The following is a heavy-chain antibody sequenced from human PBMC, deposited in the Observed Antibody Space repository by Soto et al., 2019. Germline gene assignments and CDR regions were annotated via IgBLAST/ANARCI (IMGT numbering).Heavy chain of an antibody. J-gene: IGHJ5*02. CDR1: GYTFTSYG. CDR3: AGVGAIFNWFDP. D-gene: IGHD1-26*01. V-gene: IGHV1-18*04. Sequence: ASVKVSCKASGYTFTSYGISWVRQAPGQGLEWMGWISAYNGNTNYAQKLQGRVTMTTDTSTSTAYMELSSLRSEDTAVYYCAGVGAIFNWFDPWGQGTLVTVSS. CDR2: ISAYNGNT.